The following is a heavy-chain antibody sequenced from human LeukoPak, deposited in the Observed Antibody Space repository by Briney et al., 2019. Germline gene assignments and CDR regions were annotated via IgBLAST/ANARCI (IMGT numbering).Heavy chain of an antibody. CDR2: ISSSSSYI. Sequence: PGGPLRLSCAASGFTFSSYSMNWVRQAPGKGLEWVPSISSSSSYIYYADSVKGRFTISRDNAKNSLYLQMNSLRAEDTAVYYCARDQTSNFGSGSYYPDAFDIWGQGTMVTVSS. V-gene: IGHV3-21*01. D-gene: IGHD3-10*01. CDR3: ARDQTSNFGSGSYYPDAFDI. CDR1: GFTFSSYS. J-gene: IGHJ3*02.